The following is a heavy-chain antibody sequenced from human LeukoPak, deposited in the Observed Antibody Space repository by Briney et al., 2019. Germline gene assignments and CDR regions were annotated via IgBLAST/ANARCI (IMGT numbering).Heavy chain of an antibody. CDR2: ISSSSSYI. CDR3: ARAPDDGSWYVLGYYYYYYVDV. V-gene: IGHV3-21*01. Sequence: GGSLRLSCAASGFTFSSYSMNWVRQAPGKGLEWVSSISSSSSYIYYADSVKGRFTISRDNAKNSLYLQMNSLRAEDTAVYYCARAPDDGSWYVLGYYYYYYVDVWGKGTTVTVSS. CDR1: GFTFSSYS. J-gene: IGHJ6*03. D-gene: IGHD6-13*01.